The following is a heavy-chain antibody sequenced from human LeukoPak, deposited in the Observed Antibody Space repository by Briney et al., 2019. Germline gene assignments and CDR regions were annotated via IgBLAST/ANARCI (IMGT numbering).Heavy chain of an antibody. V-gene: IGHV3-13*01. CDR2: IGTAGDT. J-gene: IGHJ6*02. Sequence: GGSLRLSCAASGFTFSSYDMHWVRQATGKGLEWVSAIGTAGDTYYPGSVKGRFTISRENAKNSLYLQMNSLRAGDTAVYYCAREYYGSGSQTYGMDVWGQGTTVTVPS. CDR1: GFTFSSYD. CDR3: AREYYGSGSQTYGMDV. D-gene: IGHD3-10*01.